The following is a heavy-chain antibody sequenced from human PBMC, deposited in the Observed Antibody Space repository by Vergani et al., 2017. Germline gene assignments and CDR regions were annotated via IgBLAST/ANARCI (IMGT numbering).Heavy chain of an antibody. Sequence: QVQLQESGPGLVKPSQTLSLTCTVSGGSISSGDYHWSWICQPPGKGLEWIGYIISTGRTHYNPSLQSRLTISLDASKNQFSLRLRSVTAADTAVYFCARQVLPSFEEFAVIGWFDPWGQGTLVTVSS. V-gene: IGHV4-30-4*08. CDR2: IISTGRT. CDR1: GGSISSGDYH. D-gene: IGHD3-10*01. CDR3: ARQVLPSFEEFAVIGWFDP. J-gene: IGHJ5*02.